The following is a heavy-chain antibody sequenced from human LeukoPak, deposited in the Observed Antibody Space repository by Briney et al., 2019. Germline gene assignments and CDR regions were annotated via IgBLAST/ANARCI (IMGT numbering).Heavy chain of an antibody. V-gene: IGHV3-11*01. J-gene: IGHJ5*02. CDR2: ISSTSRTI. CDR3: ARTTMSRGVKNYFDP. D-gene: IGHD3-10*01. CDR1: GFNFSDYY. Sequence: GGSLRLSCAASGFNFSDYYMSWIRQTPGKGLQWLSYISSTSRTIYYADSVKGRFTMSRDNAENSVYLQMNGLRAEDTAVYYCARTTMSRGVKNYFDPWGQGTLVTVSS.